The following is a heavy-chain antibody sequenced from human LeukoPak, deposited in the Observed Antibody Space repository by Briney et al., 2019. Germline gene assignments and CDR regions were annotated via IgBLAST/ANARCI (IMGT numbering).Heavy chain of an antibody. Sequence: SVKVSCKASGGTFSRYAISWVRQAAGLGLEWMGGIIPIFGTANYAQKFQGRVTITADESTSTAYMELSSLRSEDTAVYYCARDAGCSSTSCYTNNWFDPWGQGTLVTVSS. CDR2: IIPIFGTA. J-gene: IGHJ5*02. V-gene: IGHV1-69*01. CDR3: ARDAGCSSTSCYTNNWFDP. D-gene: IGHD2-2*02. CDR1: GGTFSRYA.